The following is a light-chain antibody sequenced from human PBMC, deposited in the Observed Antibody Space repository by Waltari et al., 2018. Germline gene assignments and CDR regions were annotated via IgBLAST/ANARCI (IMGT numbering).Light chain of an antibody. CDR1: QSVNSW. V-gene: IGKV1-5*03. J-gene: IGKJ1*01. CDR3: QQYDSYWT. Sequence: DIQMTQSPSTLSASVGDRVTITCRASQSVNSWVAWYQQKPGKPPKLLILKASNLESGVPSRFGGSGSGTEFTLTISSLQPDDFATYHCQQYDSYWTFGQGTKVEIK. CDR2: KAS.